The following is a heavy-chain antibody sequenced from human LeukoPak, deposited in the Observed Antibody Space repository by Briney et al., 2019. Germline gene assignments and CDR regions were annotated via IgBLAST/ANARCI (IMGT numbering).Heavy chain of an antibody. D-gene: IGHD6-19*01. Sequence: GESLKISCKGSGYSFTSYWIGWVRQMPGKGLEXXGIIYPGDSDTRYSPSFQGQVTISADKSISTAYLQWSSLKASDTAMYYCASWGYSSGWYDAFDIWGQGTMVTVSS. CDR3: ASWGYSSGWYDAFDI. J-gene: IGHJ3*02. V-gene: IGHV5-51*01. CDR2: IYPGDSDT. CDR1: GYSFTSYW.